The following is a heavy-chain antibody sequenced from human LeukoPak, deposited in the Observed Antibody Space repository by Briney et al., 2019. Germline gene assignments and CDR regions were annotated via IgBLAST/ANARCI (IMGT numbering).Heavy chain of an antibody. CDR1: GGSFSGYY. Sequence: PSETLSLTCAVYGGSFSGYYWGWIRQPPGKGLEWIGEINHSGSTNYNPSLKSRVTISVDTSKNQFSLKLSSVTAADTAVYYCARDRGQYCSSTSCYRGWFDPWGQGTLVTVSS. V-gene: IGHV4-34*01. CDR2: INHSGST. J-gene: IGHJ5*02. CDR3: ARDRGQYCSSTSCYRGWFDP. D-gene: IGHD2-2*01.